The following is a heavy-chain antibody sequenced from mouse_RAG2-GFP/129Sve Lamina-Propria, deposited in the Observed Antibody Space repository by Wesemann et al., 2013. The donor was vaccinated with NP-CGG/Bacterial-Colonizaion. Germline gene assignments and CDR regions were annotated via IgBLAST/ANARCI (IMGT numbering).Heavy chain of an antibody. J-gene: IGHJ3*01. V-gene: IGHV1-52*01. CDR1: GYTFTSYW. CDR2: IDPSDSET. Sequence: QVQLQQPGAELVRPGSSVKLSCKASGYTFTSYWMHWVKQRPIQGLEWIGNIDPSDSETHYNQKFKDKATLTVDKSSSTAYMQLSSLTSEDSAVYYCARSPLLRPFAYWGQGTLVIVSA. D-gene: IGHD1-2*01. CDR3: ARSPLLRPFAY.